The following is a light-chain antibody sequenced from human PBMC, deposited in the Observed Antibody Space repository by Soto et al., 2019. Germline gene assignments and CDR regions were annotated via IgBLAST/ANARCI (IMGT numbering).Light chain of an antibody. CDR3: CSYAGSYTFDV. V-gene: IGLV2-11*01. Sequence: QSVLTQPRSVSGSPGQSVTISCTGTSSDVGGYNYVSWYQQHPGKAPKLMIYDVTKRPSGVPDRFSGSKSGNTASLTISGLQAEDEADYYCCSYAGSYTFDVFGTGTKVPS. J-gene: IGLJ1*01. CDR1: SSDVGGYNY. CDR2: DVT.